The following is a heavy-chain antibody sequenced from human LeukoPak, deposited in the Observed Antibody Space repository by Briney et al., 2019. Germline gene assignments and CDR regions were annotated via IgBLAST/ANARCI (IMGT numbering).Heavy chain of an antibody. CDR2: IRSGSTYI. Sequence: GGSLRLSCAASGFTFSSYWMHWVRQGPGKGLVWVSSIRSGSTYINYADSVKGRFTISRDDAKNSLYLQMNSLRAEDTAVYYCARDGIFDYWGQGTLVTVSS. CDR3: ARDGIFDY. CDR1: GFTFSSYW. V-gene: IGHV3-21*01. J-gene: IGHJ4*02.